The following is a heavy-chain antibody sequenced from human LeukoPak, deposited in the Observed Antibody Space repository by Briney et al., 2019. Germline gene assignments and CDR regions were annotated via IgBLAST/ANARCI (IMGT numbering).Heavy chain of an antibody. D-gene: IGHD7-27*01. CDR2: ISWNSGSI. CDR1: GFTFDDYA. J-gene: IGHJ4*02. Sequence: PGGSLRLSCAASGFTFDDYAMHWVRQAPGKGLEWVSGISWNSGSIGYADSVKGRFTISRDNAKNSLYLQMNSLRAEDTAVYYCARAIPKLHTLGGFDYWGQGTLVTVSS. V-gene: IGHV3-9*01. CDR3: ARAIPKLHTLGGFDY.